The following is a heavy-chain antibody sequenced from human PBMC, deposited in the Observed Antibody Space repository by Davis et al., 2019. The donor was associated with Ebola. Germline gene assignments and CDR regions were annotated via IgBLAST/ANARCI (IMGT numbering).Heavy chain of an antibody. CDR2: LYHGGGT. CDR3: ARHGGGSGYDY. V-gene: IGHV4-59*08. Sequence: GSLRLSCTVSGGYISGYYWSWIRQPPGKGLEWIGNLYHGGGTNYSPSLKSRLTISVDTSKNQFSLELSSVTAADTAVYYCARHGGGSGYDYWGQGTLVTVSS. CDR1: GGYISGYY. D-gene: IGHD5-12*01. J-gene: IGHJ4*02.